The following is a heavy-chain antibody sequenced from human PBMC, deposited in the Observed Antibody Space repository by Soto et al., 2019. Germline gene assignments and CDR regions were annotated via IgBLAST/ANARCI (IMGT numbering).Heavy chain of an antibody. D-gene: IGHD6-13*01. CDR3: ARPRRVLSGYYYYGMDV. CDR1: VYSFASYW. Sequence: ESLKISCNGSVYSFASYWISWVRQMPGKGLEWMGRIDPSDSYTNYSPSFQGHVTISADKSISTAYLQWSSLKASDTAMYYCARPRRVLSGYYYYGMDVWGQGTTVTVSS. V-gene: IGHV5-10-1*01. CDR2: IDPSDSYT. J-gene: IGHJ6*02.